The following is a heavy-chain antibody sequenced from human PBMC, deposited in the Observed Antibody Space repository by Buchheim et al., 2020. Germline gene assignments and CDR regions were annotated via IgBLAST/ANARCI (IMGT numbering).Heavy chain of an antibody. CDR1: GFTFNKYE. CDR3: ARSYYDSSGYAYFDY. D-gene: IGHD3-22*01. V-gene: IGHV3-48*03. Sequence: EVQLVESGGGFVQPGGSLRLSCAASGFTFNKYEMNWVRQAPGKGLQWVSYISSSCTSIYYADSVKGRFTLSRDNAKNSLYLQMNSLRAEDTAVYYCARSYYDSSGYAYFDYWGQGTL. J-gene: IGHJ4*02. CDR2: ISSSCTSI.